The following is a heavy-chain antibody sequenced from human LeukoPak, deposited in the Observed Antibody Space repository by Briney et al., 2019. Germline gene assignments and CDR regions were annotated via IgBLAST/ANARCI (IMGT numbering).Heavy chain of an antibody. CDR3: ARAKGFLLREGAFDI. V-gene: IGHV4-39*07. J-gene: IGHJ3*02. D-gene: IGHD2-15*01. Sequence: PSETLSLTCTVSGGSISSSSYYWGWIRQPPGKGLEWIGSIYYSGSTYYNPSLKSRVTISVDTSKNQFSLKLSSVTAADTAVYYCARAKGFLLREGAFDIWGQGTMVTVSS. CDR1: GGSISSSSYY. CDR2: IYYSGST.